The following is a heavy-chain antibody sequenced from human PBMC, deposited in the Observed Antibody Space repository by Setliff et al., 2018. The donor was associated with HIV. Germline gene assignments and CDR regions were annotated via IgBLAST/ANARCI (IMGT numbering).Heavy chain of an antibody. CDR2: ISAYNGNT. Sequence: GASVKVSCKASGYIFTNYGISWVRQAPGQGLEWMGWISAYNGNTNYAQKLQGRVTMTTDTSTSTAYMELRSLRSDDTAVYYCARRARESTALHSDWNDVLFFDYWGQGTLVTVSS. J-gene: IGHJ4*02. D-gene: IGHD1-1*01. CDR3: ARRARESTALHSDWNDVLFFDY. V-gene: IGHV1-18*01. CDR1: GYIFTNYG.